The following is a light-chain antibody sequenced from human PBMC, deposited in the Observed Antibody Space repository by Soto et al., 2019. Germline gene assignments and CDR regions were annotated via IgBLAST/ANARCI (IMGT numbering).Light chain of an antibody. CDR1: SSDVGGYNY. Sequence: QSALTQPASVSGSPGQSITISCTGTSSDVGGYNYVSWYQQHPGKAPKLMIYDVSNRPSVVSNRFSGSKSGNTASLTISVLQAEDEADYYGSSYTSSSTLVFGGGTKVTVL. V-gene: IGLV2-14*01. J-gene: IGLJ2*01. CDR3: SSYTSSSTLV. CDR2: DVS.